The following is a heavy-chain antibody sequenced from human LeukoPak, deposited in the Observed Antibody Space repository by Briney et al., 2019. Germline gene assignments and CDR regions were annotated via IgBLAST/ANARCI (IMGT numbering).Heavy chain of an antibody. D-gene: IGHD4-11*01. Sequence: ASVKVSCKASGYTFTSYYMHWVRQAPGQGLEWMGGIIPIFGTANYAQKFQGRVTITADKSTSTAYMELSSLRSEDTAVYYCARYSNYGVTSDYYYYMDVWGKGTTVTVSS. CDR1: GYTFTSYY. J-gene: IGHJ6*03. CDR2: IIPIFGTA. V-gene: IGHV1-69*06. CDR3: ARYSNYGVTSDYYYYMDV.